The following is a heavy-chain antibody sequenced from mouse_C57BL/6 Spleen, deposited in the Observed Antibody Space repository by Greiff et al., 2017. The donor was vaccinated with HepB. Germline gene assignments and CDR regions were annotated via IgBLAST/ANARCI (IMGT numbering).Heavy chain of an antibody. V-gene: IGHV1-64*01. CDR1: GYTFTSYW. J-gene: IGHJ1*03. CDR2: IHPNSGST. D-gene: IGHD1-1*01. Sequence: QVQLQQPGAELVKPGASVKLSCKASGYTFTSYWMHWVKQRPGQGLEWIGMIHPNSGSTNYNEKFKSKATLTVDKSSSTAYMQLSSLTSEDSAVYYCAGDYGSNWYVDFWGTGTTVTVSS. CDR3: AGDYGSNWYVDF.